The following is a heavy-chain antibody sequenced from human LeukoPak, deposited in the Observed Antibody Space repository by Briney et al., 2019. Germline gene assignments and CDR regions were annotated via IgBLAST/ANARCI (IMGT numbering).Heavy chain of an antibody. V-gene: IGHV1-2*02. CDR1: GYTFTVYY. CDR2: INPNSGGT. CDR3: ARERGIQLWLRGLSFKDY. J-gene: IGHJ4*02. Sequence: ASVKLSCKASGYTFTVYYMHWVRHAPGQGLEWMGWINPNSGGTNYAQQFQGRVTMTWDTSISTAYLELSRLRSDDTAVYYCARERGIQLWLRGLSFKDYWGQGTLVTVSS. D-gene: IGHD5-18*01.